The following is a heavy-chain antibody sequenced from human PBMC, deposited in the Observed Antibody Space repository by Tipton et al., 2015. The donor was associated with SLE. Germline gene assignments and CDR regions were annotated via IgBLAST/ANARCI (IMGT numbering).Heavy chain of an antibody. J-gene: IGHJ4*02. CDR2: IYYSGST. D-gene: IGHD6-19*01. CDR3: ARSMRVGSEDY. V-gene: IGHV4-61*01. CDR1: GGSISSGSYY. Sequence: LRLSCTVSGGSISSGSYYWSWIRQPPGKGLEWIGYIYYSGSTNYNPSLKSRVTISVDTSKNQFSLKLSSVTAADTAVYYCARSMRVGSEDYWGQGTLVTVSS.